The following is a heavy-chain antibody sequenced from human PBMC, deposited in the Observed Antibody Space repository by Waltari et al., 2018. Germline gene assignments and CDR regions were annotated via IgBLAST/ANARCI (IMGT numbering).Heavy chain of an antibody. Sequence: QVQLQEPGPGLVQPSATLSLTCTVSGGSISGYYWSWIRQPAGEGLECIGRINTSGNTKFNPALGSRVTVSVDTSKDQFSLNLSSVTAADTAVYYCARSYSGYDYDSWGQGTLVTVSS. D-gene: IGHD5-12*01. J-gene: IGHJ4*02. CDR2: INTSGNT. CDR3: ARSYSGYDYDS. CDR1: GGSISGYY. V-gene: IGHV4-4*07.